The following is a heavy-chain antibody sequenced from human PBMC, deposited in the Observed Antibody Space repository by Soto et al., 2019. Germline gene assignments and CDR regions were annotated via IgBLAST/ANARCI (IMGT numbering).Heavy chain of an antibody. CDR1: GFTFNTHW. Sequence: GGSLRLSCTASGFTFNTHWMHWVRQAPGKGLVWVSRIYFDGITTNYADSVKGRFTISRDNAKNSLYLQMNSLRAEDRAVYYCARGYTGGWSRGGYFDYWGQGTLVTVSS. CDR3: ARGYTGGWSRGGYFDY. D-gene: IGHD6-19*01. J-gene: IGHJ4*02. CDR2: IYFDGITT. V-gene: IGHV3-74*01.